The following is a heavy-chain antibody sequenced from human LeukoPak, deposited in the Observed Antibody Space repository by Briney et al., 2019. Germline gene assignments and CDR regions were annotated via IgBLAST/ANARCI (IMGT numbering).Heavy chain of an antibody. D-gene: IGHD1-26*01. Sequence: LSLTWTLSAGSISSYYGGWTRRPPGRALEGIGYIYPSGSNNYNPSLKSRVTISVNMSKYQSSLRPSSVTAAATAVYYCARQRAGPLHYFDYWGQGTLVTVSS. V-gene: IGHV4-59*08. J-gene: IGHJ4*02. CDR1: AGSISSYY. CDR3: ARQRAGPLHYFDY. CDR2: IYPSGSN.